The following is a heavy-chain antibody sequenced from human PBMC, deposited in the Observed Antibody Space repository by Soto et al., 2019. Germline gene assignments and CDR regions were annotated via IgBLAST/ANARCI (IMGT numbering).Heavy chain of an antibody. CDR3: SRIGYFSWGFDY. V-gene: IGHV3-7*04. CDR2: IKQDGSER. J-gene: IGHJ4*02. D-gene: IGHD3-16*01. CDR1: GLTFSRYW. Sequence: EVQLVESGGGLVQPGGSLRLSCADSGLTFSRYWVSWVRQAPGKGLEWVASIKQDGSERYYVDSVKGRFTISRDNANNAQYRQMITLRAEDTAVNYCSRIGYFSWGFDYWAPGALVTLSS.